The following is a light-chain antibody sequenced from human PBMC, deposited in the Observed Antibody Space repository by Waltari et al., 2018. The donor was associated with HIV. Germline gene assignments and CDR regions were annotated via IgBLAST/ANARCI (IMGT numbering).Light chain of an antibody. Sequence: DIQMTQSPSSLSASVGDRVPVTCRASQGVRNDLGWFQQKPGQAPQRLIYAASHLQSGVPSRFSGSGSETYFTLTITDLQPEDSATYFCLQHNSYPLITFGQGTRLEI. J-gene: IGKJ5*01. CDR1: QGVRND. V-gene: IGKV1-17*02. CDR3: LQHNSYPLIT. CDR2: AAS.